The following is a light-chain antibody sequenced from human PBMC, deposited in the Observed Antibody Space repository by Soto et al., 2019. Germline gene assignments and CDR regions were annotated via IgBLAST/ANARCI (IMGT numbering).Light chain of an antibody. J-gene: IGKJ1*01. CDR2: GAS. V-gene: IGKV3-20*01. CDR3: QQYGNSPWT. Sequence: EIVLTQSPGTLSLFPGDRATLSCRASQSVSSSYLSWYQQKPGQAPRVLIYGASTRATSIPDRFSGSGSGTDFTLTISRLEPEDFAVYYCQQYGNSPWTFGQGTKVEIK. CDR1: QSVSSSY.